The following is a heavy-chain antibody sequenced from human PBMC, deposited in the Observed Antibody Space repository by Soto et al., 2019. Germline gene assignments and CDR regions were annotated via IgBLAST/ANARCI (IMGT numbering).Heavy chain of an antibody. D-gene: IGHD3-22*01. V-gene: IGHV3-30-3*01. CDR1: GFTFSSYA. CDR3: ARDTYYYDSSGYYH. Sequence: GGSLRLACAASGFTFSSYAMHWVRQAPGKGLEWVAVISYDGSNKYYADTVTGRFTISRDNSKNTLYLQMNSLRAEDTAVYYCARDTYYYDSSGYYHWGQGTLATISS. CDR2: ISYDGSNK. J-gene: IGHJ5*02.